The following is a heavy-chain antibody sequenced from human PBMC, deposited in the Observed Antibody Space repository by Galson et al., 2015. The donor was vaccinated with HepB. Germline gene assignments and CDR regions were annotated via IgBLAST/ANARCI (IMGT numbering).Heavy chain of an antibody. CDR2: ISSSSSYT. CDR1: GFTFSDYY. V-gene: IGHV3-11*06. Sequence: SLRLSCAASGFTFSDYYMSWIRQAPGKGLEWVSYISSSSSYTNYADSVKGRFTISRDNAKNSLYLQMNSLRAEDTAVYYCAREPQGDVENAFDIWGQGTMVTVSS. D-gene: IGHD3-10*01. J-gene: IGHJ3*02. CDR3: AREPQGDVENAFDI.